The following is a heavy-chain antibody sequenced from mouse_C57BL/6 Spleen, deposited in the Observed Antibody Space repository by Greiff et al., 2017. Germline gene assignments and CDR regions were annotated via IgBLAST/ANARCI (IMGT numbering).Heavy chain of an antibody. V-gene: IGHV1-76*01. D-gene: IGHD2-1*01. CDR2: IYPGSGNT. J-gene: IGHJ4*01. CDR3: ARDRANYAAMDY. CDR1: GYTFTDYY. Sequence: QVQLQQSGAELVRPGASVKLSCKASGYTFTDYYINWVKQRPGQGLEWIARIYPGSGNTYYNEKFKGKATLTAEKSSSTAYMQLSSLTSEDSAVYFCARDRANYAAMDYWGQGTSVTVSS.